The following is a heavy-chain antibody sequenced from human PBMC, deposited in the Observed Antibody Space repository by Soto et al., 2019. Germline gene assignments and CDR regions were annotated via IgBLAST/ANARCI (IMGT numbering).Heavy chain of an antibody. Sequence: GGSLRLSCAASGFTFSSYAMSWVRQAPGKGLEWVSAISGSGGSTYYADSVKGRFTISRDNSKNTLYLQMNSLRAEDTAVYYCAKDQNGAGHYYYGMDVWGQGTTVTVSS. CDR3: AKDQNGAGHYYYGMDV. D-gene: IGHD6-19*01. J-gene: IGHJ6*02. V-gene: IGHV3-23*01. CDR2: ISGSGGST. CDR1: GFTFSSYA.